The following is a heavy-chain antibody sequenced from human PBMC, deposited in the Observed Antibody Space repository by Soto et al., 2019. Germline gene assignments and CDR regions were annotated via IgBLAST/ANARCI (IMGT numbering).Heavy chain of an antibody. Sequence: PSETLSLTCTVSGGSISSYFLNWIRQAPGKGLEWIGYMYFNESTNYNPSLKSRVTMSVDTSKNQFSLKLSSVTAADTAVYYCAREGLGQQLAPPHWYFDLWGRGTLVTVSS. D-gene: IGHD6-13*01. J-gene: IGHJ2*01. V-gene: IGHV4-59*12. CDR3: AREGLGQQLAPPHWYFDL. CDR1: GGSISSYF. CDR2: MYFNEST.